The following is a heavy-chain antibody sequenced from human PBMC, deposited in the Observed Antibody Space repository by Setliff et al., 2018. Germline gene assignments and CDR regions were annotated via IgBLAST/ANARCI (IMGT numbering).Heavy chain of an antibody. CDR3: ARGLHSGTYWGTRPLGLDY. V-gene: IGHV3-7*03. CDR2: INQRGSER. J-gene: IGHJ4*02. Sequence: QPGGSLRLSCAASGFTFSNYWMNWVRQAPGKGPEWVANINQRGSERNYVDSVKGRFTISRDNAKNSLYLQMSSLRADDTAVYYCARGLHSGTYWGTRPLGLDYWGQGSLVTVSS. CDR1: GFTFSNYW. D-gene: IGHD1-26*01.